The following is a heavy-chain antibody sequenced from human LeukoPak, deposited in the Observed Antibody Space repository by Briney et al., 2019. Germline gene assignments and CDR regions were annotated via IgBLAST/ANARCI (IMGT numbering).Heavy chain of an antibody. CDR2: IYSGGST. J-gene: IGHJ4*02. Sequence: GGSLRLSCAASGFTVSSNYMSWVRQAPGKGLEWVSVIYSGGSTYYADSVKGRFTISRDNSKNTLYLQMNSLRAEDTAVYYCARGGWASQYYFDYWGQGTLVAVSS. D-gene: IGHD3-16*01. V-gene: IGHV3-53*01. CDR3: ARGGWASQYYFDY. CDR1: GFTVSSNY.